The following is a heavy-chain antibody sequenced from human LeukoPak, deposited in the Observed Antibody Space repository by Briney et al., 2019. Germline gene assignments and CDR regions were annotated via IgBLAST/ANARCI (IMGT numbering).Heavy chain of an antibody. CDR2: ISGSGGST. J-gene: IGHJ4*02. CDR1: GFTFSSYA. D-gene: IGHD1-26*01. CDR3: AKKIGVGVTSLYFDY. V-gene: IGHV3-23*01. Sequence: GGSLRLSCAASGFTFSSYAMSWVRQAPGKGLEWVSAISGSGGSTYYADSVKGRFTISRDNSENTLYLQMNSLRAEDTAVYYCAKKIGVGVTSLYFDYWGQGTLVTVSS.